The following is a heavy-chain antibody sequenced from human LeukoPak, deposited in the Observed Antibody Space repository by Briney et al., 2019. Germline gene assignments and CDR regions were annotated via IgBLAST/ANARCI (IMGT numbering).Heavy chain of an antibody. V-gene: IGHV1-2*06. CDR1: GYTFTGYY. CDR3: ARDTNARARFDP. CDR2: INPNSGGT. J-gene: IGHJ5*02. Sequence: ASVKVSCKASGYTFTGYYMHWVRQAPGQGLEWMGRINPNSGGTNYAQKFQGRVTMTRDTSISTAYMEPSRLRSDDTAVYYCARDTNARARFDPWGQGTLVTVSS. D-gene: IGHD2-8*01.